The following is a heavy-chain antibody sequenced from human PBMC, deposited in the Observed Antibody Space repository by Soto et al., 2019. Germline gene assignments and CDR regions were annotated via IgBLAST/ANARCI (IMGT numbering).Heavy chain of an antibody. J-gene: IGHJ6*02. CDR3: AKGGPSLSYYYYGMDV. CDR1: GFTFSSYA. D-gene: IGHD5-12*01. Sequence: GGSLRLSCAASGFTFSSYAMSWVRQAPGKGLEWVSAISGSGGSTYYADSVKGRLTISRDNSKNTLYLQMNSLRAEDTAVYYCAKGGPSLSYYYYGMDVWGQGTTVTVSS. CDR2: ISGSGGST. V-gene: IGHV3-23*01.